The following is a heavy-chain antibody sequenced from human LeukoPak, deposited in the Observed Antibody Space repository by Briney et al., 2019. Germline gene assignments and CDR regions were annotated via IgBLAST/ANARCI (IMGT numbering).Heavy chain of an antibody. CDR2: IIPIFGTA. CDR1: GGTFTIYA. CDR3: ARDWRSGAAAGFNWFDL. Sequence: GASVTVSFKASGGTFTIYAICWVRHAPGQGLGWMGGIIPIFGTANYAQKFQGRVTITTDESTSTAYMELSSLRSEDTAVYYCARDWRSGAAAGFNWFDLWGEGTLVTVS. D-gene: IGHD6-13*01. V-gene: IGHV1-69*05. J-gene: IGHJ5*02.